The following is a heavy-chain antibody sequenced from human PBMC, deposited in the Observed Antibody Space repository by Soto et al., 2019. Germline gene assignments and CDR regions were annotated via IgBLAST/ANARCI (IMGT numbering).Heavy chain of an antibody. CDR2: FDPEDGET. CDR3: AGIMSSSSPFDY. V-gene: IGHV1-24*01. J-gene: IGHJ4*02. D-gene: IGHD6-6*01. Sequence: ASVKVSCKVSGYTLTELSMHWVRQAPGKGLEWMGGFDPEDGETIYAQKFQGRVTMTEDTSTDTAYMELSSLRSEDTAVYYCAGIMSSSSPFDYWGQGTLVTVSS. CDR1: GYTLTELS.